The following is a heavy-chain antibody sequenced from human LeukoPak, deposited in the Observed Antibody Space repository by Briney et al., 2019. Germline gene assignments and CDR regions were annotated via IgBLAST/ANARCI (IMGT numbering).Heavy chain of an antibody. V-gene: IGHV1-2*02. D-gene: IGHD6-13*01. CDR3: ARDDSSSWSPATY. Sequence: ASVKVSCKASGYSFTAYYMHWVRQAPGQGLEWMGWINPNSGVTNYAQKFQGRVTMTRDTSINTAYMELSRLRSDDTAMHYCARDDSSSWSPATYWGQGTLVTVSS. CDR2: INPNSGVT. CDR1: GYSFTAYY. J-gene: IGHJ4*02.